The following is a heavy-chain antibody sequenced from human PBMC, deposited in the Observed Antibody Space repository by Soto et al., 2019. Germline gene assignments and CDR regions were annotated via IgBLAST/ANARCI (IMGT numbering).Heavy chain of an antibody. CDR2: LSGSGGGT. CDR1: EFTFSNYA. Sequence: GGSLRLSCAASEFTFSNYAMSWVRQAPGKGLEWVSGLSGSGGGTYYADSVKGRFTISRDNSKNTLYLQMNSLRAEDTAFYYCARLRSGYFTGVDSLGLGTLFTVSS. D-gene: IGHD3-3*01. CDR3: ARLRSGYFTGVDS. V-gene: IGHV3-23*01. J-gene: IGHJ4*02.